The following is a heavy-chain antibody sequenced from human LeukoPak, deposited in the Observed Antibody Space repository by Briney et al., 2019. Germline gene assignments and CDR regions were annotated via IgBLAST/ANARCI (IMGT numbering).Heavy chain of an antibody. CDR1: GFTFSDYY. CDR3: ARAATTVTTEEWFDP. D-gene: IGHD4-17*01. Sequence: GGSLRLSCAASGFTFSDYYMSWIRQAPGKGLEWVSYISSSGSTIYYADSVKGRFTISRDNAKNSLYLQMNSLRAEDTAVYYCARAATTVTTEEWFDPWGQGTLVTVSS. J-gene: IGHJ5*02. CDR2: ISSSGSTI. V-gene: IGHV3-11*04.